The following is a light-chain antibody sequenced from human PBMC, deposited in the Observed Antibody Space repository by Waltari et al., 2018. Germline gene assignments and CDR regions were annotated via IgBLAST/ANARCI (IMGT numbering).Light chain of an antibody. CDR1: SIGRKT. CDR3: QVWDTNIDQGV. V-gene: IGLV3-21*02. J-gene: IGLJ3*02. CDR2: DDS. Sequence: SYVLTQPPSLSVAPGRTARMTCGGDSIGRKTGSWYQQKPGQAPPLVGYDDSDRPSGIPERFSGSNSGNTAALTISRVETGDEADYYCQVWDTNIDQGVFGGGTRLTVL.